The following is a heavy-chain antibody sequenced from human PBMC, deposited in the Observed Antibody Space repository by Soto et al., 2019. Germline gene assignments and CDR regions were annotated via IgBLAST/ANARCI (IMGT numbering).Heavy chain of an antibody. CDR3: ARKDFWSGYYDPNFDS. V-gene: IGHV4-39*01. CDR2: IYYSGST. J-gene: IGHJ4*02. Sequence: SETLSLTCSVSGDSISSSDYYWGWIRQPPGKGLEWIGTIYYSGSTYYNWPLKSRVTISVDTSKNQFSLKVRSVTAADTAVYYCARKDFWSGYYDPNFDSWGQGTLGTAPQ. CDR1: GDSISSSDYY. D-gene: IGHD3-3*01.